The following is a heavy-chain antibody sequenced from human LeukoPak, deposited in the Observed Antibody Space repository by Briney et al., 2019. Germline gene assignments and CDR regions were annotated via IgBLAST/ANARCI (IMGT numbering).Heavy chain of an antibody. CDR2: ISSSSRYI. CDR3: AREPVDHGRSYGAFDI. D-gene: IGHD4/OR15-4a*01. CDR1: GFTFGSYS. J-gene: IGHJ3*02. V-gene: IGHV3-21*01. Sequence: GGSLRLSCAASGFTFGSYSMNWVRQAPGKGLEWVSSISSSSRYIYYADSVKGRFTISRDNAKKSLDLQMNSLRVEDTAVYYCAREPVDHGRSYGAFDIWGQGTMVTVSS.